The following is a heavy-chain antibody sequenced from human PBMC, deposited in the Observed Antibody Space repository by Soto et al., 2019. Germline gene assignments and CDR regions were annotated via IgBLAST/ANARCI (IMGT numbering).Heavy chain of an antibody. Sequence: PSETLSLTCTVSGGSISRNYWSWFRQSPGKGLEWIGNIDYTGSTNDNPSLQSRVTISINTSKRQSSLNLNSVTAADTAVYYCARGPPLGRDGYNSYDRWFAPWGQGTLVTVSS. V-gene: IGHV4-59*01. J-gene: IGHJ5*02. CDR3: ARGPPLGRDGYNSYDRWFAP. CDR2: IDYTGST. CDR1: GGSISRNY. D-gene: IGHD1-1*01.